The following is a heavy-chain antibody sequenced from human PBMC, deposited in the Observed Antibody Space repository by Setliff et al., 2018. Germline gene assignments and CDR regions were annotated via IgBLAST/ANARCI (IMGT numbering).Heavy chain of an antibody. J-gene: IGHJ4*01. D-gene: IGHD2-2*01. CDR3: ARQLHQLAPLDY. CDR2: IILIFGTA. V-gene: IGHV1-69*05. Sequence: ASVKVSCKASGGTFISDAISGWRQAPGQGLEWMGGIILIFGTANYAQKFQGRVTITTDESTSTAYMELRSLRYEDTAVYYCARQLHQLAPLDYWVHGTLVTVSS. CDR1: GGTFISDA.